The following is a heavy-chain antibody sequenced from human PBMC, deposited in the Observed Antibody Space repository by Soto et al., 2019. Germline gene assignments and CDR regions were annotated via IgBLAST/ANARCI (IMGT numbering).Heavy chain of an antibody. Sequence: RASGKVCCKASGYTFTSYYMHWVRQAPGQGLEWMGIINPSGGSTSYAQKFQGRVTMTRDTSTSTVYMELSSLRSEDTAVYYCARVRRATIFGVVSTPPPFDYWGQGTLVTVSS. J-gene: IGHJ4*02. CDR3: ARVRRATIFGVVSTPPPFDY. CDR1: GYTFTSYY. V-gene: IGHV1-46*01. D-gene: IGHD3-3*01. CDR2: INPSGGST.